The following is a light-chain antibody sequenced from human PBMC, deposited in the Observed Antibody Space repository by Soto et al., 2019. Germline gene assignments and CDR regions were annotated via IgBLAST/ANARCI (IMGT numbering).Light chain of an antibody. CDR2: DAS. V-gene: IGKV1-5*01. CDR3: QQYKSYFRT. Sequence: DIQLTQSPSSVSASVGDRVTITCRASQTISNWLAWYQQKPGKARKLLIYDASTLESGVPSRFSGSGSGTEFTLTISSLLPDDFATYFCQQYKSYFRTFGQGTKVDIK. CDR1: QTISNW. J-gene: IGKJ1*01.